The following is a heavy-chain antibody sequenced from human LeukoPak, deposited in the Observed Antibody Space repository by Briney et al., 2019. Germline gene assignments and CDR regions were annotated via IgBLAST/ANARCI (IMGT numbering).Heavy chain of an antibody. J-gene: IGHJ3*02. Sequence: SETLSLTCTVSGGSISSGSYYWSWIRQPAGKGLEWIRRIYTSGSTNYNPSLKSRVTISVDTSKNQFSLKLSSVTAADTAVYYCARARVVVTASLHDAFDIWGQGTMVTVSS. CDR1: GGSISSGSYY. CDR3: ARARVVVTASLHDAFDI. CDR2: IYTSGST. D-gene: IGHD2-21*02. V-gene: IGHV4-61*02.